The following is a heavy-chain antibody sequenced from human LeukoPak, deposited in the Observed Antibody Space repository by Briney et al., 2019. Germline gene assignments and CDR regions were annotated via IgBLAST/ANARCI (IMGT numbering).Heavy chain of an antibody. CDR3: ARDPGSDYDILTGYTTHWYFDL. D-gene: IGHD3-9*01. CDR1: GGSVSSGSYY. V-gene: IGHV4-61*01. J-gene: IGHJ2*01. CDR2: IYYSGST. Sequence: SETLSLTCTVSGGSVSSGSYYWSWIRQPPGKGLEWIGYIYYSGSTNYNPSLKSRVTISVDTSKNQFSLKLSSVTAADTAVYYCARDPGSDYDILTGYTTHWYFDLWGRGTLVTVSS.